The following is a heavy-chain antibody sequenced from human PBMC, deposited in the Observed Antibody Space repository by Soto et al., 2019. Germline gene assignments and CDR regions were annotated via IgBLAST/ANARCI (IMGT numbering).Heavy chain of an antibody. V-gene: IGHV3-30-3*01. Sequence: GGSLRLSCAASGFTFSSYAMHWVRQAPGKGLEWVAVISYDGSNKYYADSVKGRFTISRDNSKNTLYLQMNSLRAEDTAVYYCARDDDFWSGPPSTPRGQGTLVTVSS. CDR1: GFTFSSYA. CDR2: ISYDGSNK. CDR3: ARDDDFWSGPPSTP. J-gene: IGHJ5*02. D-gene: IGHD3-3*01.